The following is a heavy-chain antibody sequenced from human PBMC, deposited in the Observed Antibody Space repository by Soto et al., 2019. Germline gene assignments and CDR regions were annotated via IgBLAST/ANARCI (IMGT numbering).Heavy chain of an antibody. CDR3: ASHYDMWSGYLSPVDY. CDR2: IDTSSTKI. Sequence: QVQLVESGGDLVKRGASLRLSCAASGYTFSDYYMSWIRQAPGKGLEWISYIDTSSTKIYYADSVKGRFTISRDNAKNSLYLEMNSLRDEDTAVYYCASHYDMWSGYLSPVDYWGQGTLVTVSS. CDR1: GYTFSDYY. J-gene: IGHJ4*02. D-gene: IGHD3-3*01. V-gene: IGHV3-11*01.